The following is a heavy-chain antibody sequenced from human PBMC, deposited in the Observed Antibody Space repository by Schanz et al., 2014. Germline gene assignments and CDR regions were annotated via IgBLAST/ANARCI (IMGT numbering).Heavy chain of an antibody. CDR2: ISASGGDT. CDR1: EFTFSTDA. J-gene: IGHJ4*02. D-gene: IGHD6-25*01. Sequence: EVQLLESGGGLVQPGGSLRLSCAASEFTFSTDAMSWVRQAPGKGLEWLSVISASGGDTYYADSVKGRFTISRDNYKNTLCLQMNSLRAEDTAVYYCAKVRYSSGWRGDYFDEWGQGTLVTVAS. V-gene: IGHV3-23*01. CDR3: AKVRYSSGWRGDYFDE.